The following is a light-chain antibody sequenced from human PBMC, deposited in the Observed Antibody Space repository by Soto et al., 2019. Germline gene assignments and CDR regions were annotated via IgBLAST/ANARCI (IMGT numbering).Light chain of an antibody. J-gene: IGKJ1*01. CDR1: QTIGSW. Sequence: DIQITQSPSTLYGSVGDRVTITCRASQTIGSWLAWYQQKPGKAPKLLIYKASTLKSGVPSRFSGSGAGTEFTRTISSLQPDDVATDYCQHYNSYSEAFGQGTQVDIK. CDR3: QHYNSYSEA. CDR2: KAS. V-gene: IGKV1-5*03.